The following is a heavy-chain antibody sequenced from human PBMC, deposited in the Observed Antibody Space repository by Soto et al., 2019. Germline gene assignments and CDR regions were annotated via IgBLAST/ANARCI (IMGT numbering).Heavy chain of an antibody. CDR2: INAGNGNT. D-gene: IGHD6-19*01. CDR3: ARVSGWYYFDY. CDR1: GYTFTSYA. V-gene: IGHV1-3*01. Sequence: QVQLVQSGAEVKKPGASVKVSCKASGYTFTSYAMHWVRQAPGKRLEWMGWINAGNGNTKYSQKFQGRVTITRDTSASTAYMELSSLRSEDTAVYYCARVSGWYYFDYWAREPWSPSPQ. J-gene: IGHJ4*02.